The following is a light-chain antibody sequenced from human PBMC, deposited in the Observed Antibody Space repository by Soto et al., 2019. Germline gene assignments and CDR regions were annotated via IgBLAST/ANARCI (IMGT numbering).Light chain of an antibody. Sequence: EIVMTQSPVTLSVSPGERATLSCRASQSVSSNLAWYPQKPGQAPRLFIYDASTRATGIPARFSGSGSGTEFPLTISSLQSEYFAVYSCQQYNNWPTFTFGPGTKVDIK. CDR3: QQYNNWPTFT. CDR1: QSVSSN. V-gene: IGKV3-15*01. CDR2: DAS. J-gene: IGKJ3*01.